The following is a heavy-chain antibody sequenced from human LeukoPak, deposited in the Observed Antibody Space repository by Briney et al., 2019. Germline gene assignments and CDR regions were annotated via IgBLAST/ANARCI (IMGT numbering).Heavy chain of an antibody. CDR1: GFTFSSYG. CDR3: ARQYYYDSSGYYFDY. D-gene: IGHD3-22*01. J-gene: IGHJ4*02. Sequence: GRSPRLSCAASGFTFSSYGMHWVRQAPGKGLEWVAVIWYDGSNKYYADSVKGRFTISRDNSKNTLYLQMNSLRAEDTAVYYCARQYYYDSSGYYFDYWGQGTLVTVSS. V-gene: IGHV3-33*01. CDR2: IWYDGSNK.